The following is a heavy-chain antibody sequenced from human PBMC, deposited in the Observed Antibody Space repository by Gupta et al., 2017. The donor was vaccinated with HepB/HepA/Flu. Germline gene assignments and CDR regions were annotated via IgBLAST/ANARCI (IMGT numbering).Heavy chain of an antibody. D-gene: IGHD5-24*01. CDR1: EFTFSHYG. CDR2: IWYDGSNH. CDR3: ARGVDGYNYSPLGFDF. Sequence: QVQLVESGGGVVQPGRSLRLSCAASEFTFSHYGMHWVRQAPGKGPEWVAVIWYDGSNHYYGDSVRGRFAISRDNSKNMVYLQMSSLRAEDTAVYYCARGVDGYNYSPLGFDFWGQGTLVTVSS. J-gene: IGHJ4*02. V-gene: IGHV3-33*01.